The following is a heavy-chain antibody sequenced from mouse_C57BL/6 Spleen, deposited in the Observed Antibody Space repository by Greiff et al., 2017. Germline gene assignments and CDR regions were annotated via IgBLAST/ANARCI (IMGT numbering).Heavy chain of an antibody. CDR3: ARDGTGYFDV. V-gene: IGHV1-82*01. CDR1: GYAFSSSW. J-gene: IGHJ1*03. CDR2: IYPGDGDT. D-gene: IGHD2-1*01. Sequence: VQLQQSGPELVKPGASVKISCKASGYAFSSSWMNWVKQRPGKGLEWIGRIYPGDGDTNYNGKFKGKATLTADKSSSPAYMQLSSLTSEDAAVYFCARDGTGYFDVWGTGTTVTVSA.